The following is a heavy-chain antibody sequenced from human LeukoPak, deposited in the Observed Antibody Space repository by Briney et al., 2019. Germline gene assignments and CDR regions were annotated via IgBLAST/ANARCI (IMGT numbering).Heavy chain of an antibody. V-gene: IGHV1-18*01. CDR3: ARDDALVATGSFDY. D-gene: IGHD5-12*01. CDR1: GYTFTTYG. Sequence: GASVKVSCKASGYTFTTYGINWVRQAPGQGLEWMGWISGYNGNTKCAQKLQDRVTMTTDTSTSTAYMELRSLRSDDTAVYYCARDDALVATGSFDYWGLGTLVTVSS. J-gene: IGHJ4*02. CDR2: ISGYNGNT.